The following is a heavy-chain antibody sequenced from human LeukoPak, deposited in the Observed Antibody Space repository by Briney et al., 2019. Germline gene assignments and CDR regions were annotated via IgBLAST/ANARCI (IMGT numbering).Heavy chain of an antibody. CDR2: INTNTGNP. D-gene: IGHD2-15*01. CDR1: GYTFTIYA. J-gene: IGHJ1*01. V-gene: IGHV7-4-1*02. Sequence: ASVKVSCKASGYTFTIYAMNWVRQAPGQGLEWMGWINTNTGNPTYAQGFTGRFIFSLDTSVSTAYLQISSLKAEDTAVYYCARDIALPVVVADAEYFQHWGQGTLVTVSS. CDR3: ARDIALPVVVADAEYFQH.